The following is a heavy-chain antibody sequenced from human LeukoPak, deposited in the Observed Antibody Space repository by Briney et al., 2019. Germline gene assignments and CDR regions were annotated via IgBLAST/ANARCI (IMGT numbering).Heavy chain of an antibody. D-gene: IGHD2-15*01. CDR3: ATSRCSGGSCYSTHRLDY. CDR2: FDPEDGET. CDR1: GYTLTELS. Sequence: ASVKVSCKVSGYTLTELSMHWVRQAPGKGLEWMGGFDPEDGETIYAQKFQGRVTMTEDTSTDTAYMELSSLRSEDTAVYYCATSRCSGGSCYSTHRLDYWGQGTLVTVSS. J-gene: IGHJ4*02. V-gene: IGHV1-24*01.